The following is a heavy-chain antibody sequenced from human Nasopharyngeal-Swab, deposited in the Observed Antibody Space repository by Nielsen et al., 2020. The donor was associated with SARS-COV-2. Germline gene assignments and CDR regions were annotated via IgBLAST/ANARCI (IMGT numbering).Heavy chain of an antibody. CDR2: IYWDDDK. Sequence: SGPTLVKPTQTLTLTCSFSGFSLSTTGVGVAWIRQPPGKALEWLALIYWDDDKRYSPSLKSRLTITKDTSKNQVVLTMTNMDPVDTATYYCAHRTTVTAFDIWGQGTMVTVSS. V-gene: IGHV2-5*02. CDR3: AHRTTVTAFDI. D-gene: IGHD4-11*01. CDR1: GFSLSTTGVG. J-gene: IGHJ3*02.